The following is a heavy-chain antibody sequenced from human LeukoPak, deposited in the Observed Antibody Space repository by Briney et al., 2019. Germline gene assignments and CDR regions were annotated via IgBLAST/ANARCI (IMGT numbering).Heavy chain of an antibody. J-gene: IGHJ4*02. CDR3: ARAPYDFWSGFAY. CDR2: INPNSGGT. CDR1: GYTFTGYY. V-gene: IGHV1-2*02. D-gene: IGHD3-3*01. Sequence: ASVKVSCKASGYTFTGYYMHWVRQAPGQGLEWMGWINPNSGGTNYAEKLQGRVTMTRDTSISTAYMELSRLRSADTAVYYCARAPYDFWSGFAYWGQGTLVTVSS.